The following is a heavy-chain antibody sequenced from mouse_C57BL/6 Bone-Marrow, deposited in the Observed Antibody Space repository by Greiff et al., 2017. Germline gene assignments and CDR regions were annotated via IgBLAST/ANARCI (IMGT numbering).Heavy chain of an antibody. V-gene: IGHV1-62-2*01. CDR2: FYPGSGSI. CDR3: ARHEEGLRLRGYAMDY. Sequence: QVQLQQSGAELVKPGASVKLSCKASGYTFTEYTIHWVKQRSGQGLEWIGWFYPGSGSIKYNEKFKDKATLTADKSSSTVYMERSRLTSEDSAVYFGARHEEGLRLRGYAMDYWGQGTSVTVSS. J-gene: IGHJ4*01. D-gene: IGHD3-2*02. CDR1: GYTFTEYT.